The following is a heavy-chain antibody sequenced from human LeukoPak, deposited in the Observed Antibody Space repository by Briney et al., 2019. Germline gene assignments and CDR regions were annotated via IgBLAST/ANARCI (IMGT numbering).Heavy chain of an antibody. D-gene: IGHD3-10*02. CDR3: AELAITMIGGV. Sequence: GGSLRLSCAASGFTSSSNEMNWVRHAPGKGLEWVSYISSSGSTIYYADSVKGRFTISRDNAKNSLYLQMNSLRAEDTAVYYCAELAITMIGGVWGKGTTVTISS. J-gene: IGHJ6*04. V-gene: IGHV3-48*03. CDR2: ISSSGSTI. CDR1: GFTSSSNE.